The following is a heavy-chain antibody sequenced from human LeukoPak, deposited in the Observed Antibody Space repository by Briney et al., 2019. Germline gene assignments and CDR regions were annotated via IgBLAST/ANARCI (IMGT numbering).Heavy chain of an antibody. V-gene: IGHV4-38-2*02. CDR1: GYSISSGYY. J-gene: IGHJ3*02. D-gene: IGHD2-2*01. CDR3: ARDWVVVVPAALQRGAFDI. Sequence: SETLSLTYTVSGYSISSGYYWGWIRQPPGKGLEWIGSIYHSGSTYYNPSLKSRVTISVDTSKNQFSLKLSSVTAADTAVYYCARDWVVVVPAALQRGAFDIWGQGTMVTVSS. CDR2: IYHSGST.